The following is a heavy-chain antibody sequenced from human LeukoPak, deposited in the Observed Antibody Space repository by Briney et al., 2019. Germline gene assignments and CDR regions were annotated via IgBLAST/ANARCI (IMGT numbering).Heavy chain of an antibody. Sequence: ASVKVSCKASGYTFTSYGISWVRQAPGQGLEWMGWTSAYNGNTNYAQKPQGRVTMTTDTSTTTDYMELRSLSSDYTAVYYCARAPPNISSWPYYSDYWGQGTLVTVSS. CDR3: ARAPPNISSWPYYSDY. J-gene: IGHJ4*02. D-gene: IGHD6-13*01. CDR2: TSAYNGNT. CDR1: GYTFTSYG. V-gene: IGHV1-18*01.